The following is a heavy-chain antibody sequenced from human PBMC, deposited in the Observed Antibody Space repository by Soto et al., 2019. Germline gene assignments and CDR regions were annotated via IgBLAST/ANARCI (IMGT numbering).Heavy chain of an antibody. CDR3: ASPGYCRDGTCYPDD. CDR2: IHHSGST. CDR1: GGSLSGSY. J-gene: IGHJ4*02. V-gene: IGHV4-34*01. D-gene: IGHD2-15*01. Sequence: QVQLQQWGAGLLKPSETLSLTCAVYGGSLSGSYWSWIRQPPGTGLEWIGEIHHSGSTYYNPSLKSRVTLSVDTCKNQFSLKLNSVTAADTSVYYCASPGYCRDGTCYPDDWGQGTLVTVAS.